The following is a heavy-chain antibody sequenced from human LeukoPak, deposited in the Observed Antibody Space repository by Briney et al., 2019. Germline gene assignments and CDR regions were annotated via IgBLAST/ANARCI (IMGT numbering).Heavy chain of an antibody. CDR3: ARLDYGDYADYYYGMDV. CDR2: IYYSGST. V-gene: IGHV4-59*08. J-gene: IGHJ6*02. Sequence: PSETLSLTCTVSGGSISSYYWSWIRQPPGKGLEWIGYIYYSGSTNYNPSLKSRVTISVDTSKNQFSLKLSSVTAADTAVYYCARLDYGDYADYYYGMDVWGQGTTVTVSS. CDR1: GGSISSYY. D-gene: IGHD4-17*01.